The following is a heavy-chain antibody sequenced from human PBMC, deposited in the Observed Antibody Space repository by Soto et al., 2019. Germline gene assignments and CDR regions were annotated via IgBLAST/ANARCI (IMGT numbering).Heavy chain of an antibody. Sequence: VGSLRLSCTASGFTLQNYAMAWVRQAPGKGLEWVSTLIGGHYGTAYSYSVKGRFTVSRDNSKNCLYLQMNSLGVEDTAMYFCAKGKSTGDIDWFDPWGQGSLVTVSS. CDR2: LIGGHYGT. J-gene: IGHJ5*02. CDR1: GFTLQNYA. D-gene: IGHD3-10*01. CDR3: AKGKSTGDIDWFDP. V-gene: IGHV3-23*01.